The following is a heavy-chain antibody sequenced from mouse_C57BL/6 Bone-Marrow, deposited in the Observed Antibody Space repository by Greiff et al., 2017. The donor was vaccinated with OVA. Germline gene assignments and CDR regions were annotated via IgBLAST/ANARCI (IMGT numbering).Heavy chain of an antibody. J-gene: IGHJ4*01. CDR1: GFTFSSYG. CDR2: ISSGGSYT. V-gene: IGHV5-6*01. Sequence: DVQLQESGGDLVKPGGSLKLSCAASGFTFSSYGMSWVRQTPDKRLEWVATISSGGSYTYYPDSVKGRVTISRYNAKNTLYLQMSSLKSEDTAMYYCARHYGFMDYWGQGTSVTVSS. D-gene: IGHD2-2*01. CDR3: ARHYGFMDY.